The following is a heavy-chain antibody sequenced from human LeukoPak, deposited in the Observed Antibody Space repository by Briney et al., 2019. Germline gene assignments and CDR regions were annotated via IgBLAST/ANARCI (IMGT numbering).Heavy chain of an antibody. CDR1: GGSISSSSYY. V-gene: IGHV4-39*01. CDR3: ARIDGSAKATVVTLGAFDI. Sequence: SETLSLTCTVSGGSISSSSYYWGWIRQPPGKGLGWIGCIYYSGSTYYNPSLKSRVTISVDTSKNQFSLKLSSVTAADTAVYYCARIDGSAKATVVTLGAFDIWGQGTMVTVSS. CDR2: IYYSGST. D-gene: IGHD4-23*01. J-gene: IGHJ3*02.